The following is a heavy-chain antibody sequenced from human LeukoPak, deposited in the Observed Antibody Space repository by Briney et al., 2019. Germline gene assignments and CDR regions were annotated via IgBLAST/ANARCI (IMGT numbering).Heavy chain of an antibody. CDR3: ARSRPPSDAFDI. Sequence: SETLSLTCTVSGGSISSYYWSWIRRPPGKGLEWIGYIYYSGSTNYNPSLKSRVTISVDTSKNQFSLKLSSVTAADTAVYYCARSRPPSDAFDIWGQGTMVTVSS. V-gene: IGHV4-59*01. CDR2: IYYSGST. D-gene: IGHD6-6*01. CDR1: GGSISSYY. J-gene: IGHJ3*02.